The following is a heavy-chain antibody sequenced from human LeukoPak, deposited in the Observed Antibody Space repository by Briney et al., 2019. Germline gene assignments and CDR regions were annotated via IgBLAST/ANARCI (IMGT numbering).Heavy chain of an antibody. V-gene: IGHV3-30*18. CDR2: ISNDGSNK. CDR3: AKASGYSPRSDWFDP. CDR1: GFTFSSYG. Sequence: GGSLRLSCAASGFTFSSYGMHWVRQAPGKGLEWVAVISNDGSNKYYADSVKGRFTISRDNAKNSLYLQMNSLRAEDTALYYCAKASGYSPRSDWFDPWGQGTLVTVSS. D-gene: IGHD3-22*01. J-gene: IGHJ5*02.